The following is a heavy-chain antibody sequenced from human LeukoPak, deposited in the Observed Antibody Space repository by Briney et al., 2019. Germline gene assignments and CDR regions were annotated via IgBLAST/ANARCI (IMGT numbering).Heavy chain of an antibody. V-gene: IGHV3-23*01. CDR2: ISGRGDNT. Sequence: GGSLRLSCAASGFTFSNYGMHWVRQAPGKGLEWVSAISGRGDNTYYTDSVKGRFTISRDNSKNTLYLQMNSLRAEDTAVYYCAKSPVSSCRGSFCYPFDYWGQGNLVTVSS. CDR3: AKSPVSSCRGSFCYPFDY. D-gene: IGHD2-15*01. CDR1: GFTFSNYG. J-gene: IGHJ4*02.